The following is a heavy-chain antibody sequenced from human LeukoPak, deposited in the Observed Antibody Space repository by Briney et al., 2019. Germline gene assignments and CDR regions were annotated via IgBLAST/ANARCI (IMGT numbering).Heavy chain of an antibody. J-gene: IGHJ4*02. CDR1: GFTLSDYY. V-gene: IGHV3-11*01. Sequence: PGGSLRLSCAASGFTLSDYYMSWIRQAPGKGLECVSYISNTGSTTHYADSVKGRFTVSRDNAKNSLYLQMNSLRAEDTAMYYCARAVKYFYDSSGPYLDYWGQGTLIAVSS. CDR2: ISNTGSTT. D-gene: IGHD3-22*01. CDR3: ARAVKYFYDSSGPYLDY.